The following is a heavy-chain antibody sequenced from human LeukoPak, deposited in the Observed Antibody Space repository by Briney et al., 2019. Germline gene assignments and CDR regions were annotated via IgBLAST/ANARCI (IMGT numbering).Heavy chain of an antibody. CDR3: ARTGMFYYGSGDY. CDR2: INPNSGGT. CDR1: GYTFTGYY. D-gene: IGHD3-10*01. J-gene: IGHJ4*02. Sequence: GASVKVSCEASGYTFTGYYIHWVRQAPGHGLEWMGWINPNSGGTNYAQKFQGRVTLTRDTSIRTVYMEVSRLRSDDTAMYYCARTGMFYYGSGDYWGQGTLVTVSS. V-gene: IGHV1-2*02.